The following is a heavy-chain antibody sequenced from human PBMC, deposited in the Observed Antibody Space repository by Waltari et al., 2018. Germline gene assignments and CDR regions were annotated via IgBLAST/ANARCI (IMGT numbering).Heavy chain of an antibody. CDR2: FYYSGST. Sequence: IRQPPGKGLEWIGTFYYSGSTYYNPSLKSRVTISVDTSKNQFSLNLYSVSATDTAVYYCARRKAARPFDYWGQGTLVPVSS. D-gene: IGHD6-6*01. J-gene: IGHJ4*02. V-gene: IGHV4-39*01. CDR3: ARRKAARPFDY.